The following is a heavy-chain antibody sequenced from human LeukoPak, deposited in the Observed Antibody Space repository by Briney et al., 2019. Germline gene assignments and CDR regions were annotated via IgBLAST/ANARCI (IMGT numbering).Heavy chain of an antibody. CDR1: GGSISSSSYY. Sequence: SETLSLTCTVSGGSISSSSYYWGWIRQPPGKGLEWIGSIYYSGSTYYNPSLKSRVTISVDTSKNQFSLKLSSVTAADTAVYYCARGPKWISDYWGQGTLVTVSS. V-gene: IGHV4-39*07. CDR3: ARGPKWISDY. CDR2: IYYSGST. D-gene: IGHD5-12*01. J-gene: IGHJ4*02.